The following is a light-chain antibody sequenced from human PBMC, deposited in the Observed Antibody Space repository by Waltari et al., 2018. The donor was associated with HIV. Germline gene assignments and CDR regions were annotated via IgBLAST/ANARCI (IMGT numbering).Light chain of an antibody. Sequence: QSVLTQPPSASGTPGHRVTISCSGPSSTIGSNFVYWYQQLPGTAPKLLIYRNNQRPSGVPDRFSGSKSGTSASLAISGLRSEDEADYYCAAWDDSLREVFGGGTKLTVL. CDR3: AAWDDSLREV. CDR2: RNN. V-gene: IGLV1-47*01. J-gene: IGLJ3*02. CDR1: SSTIGSNF.